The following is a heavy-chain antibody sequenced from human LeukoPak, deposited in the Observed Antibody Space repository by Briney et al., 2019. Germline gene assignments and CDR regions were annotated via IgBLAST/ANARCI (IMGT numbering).Heavy chain of an antibody. Sequence: SETLSLTCTVSGGSISSSSYYWGWIRQPPGKGLEWIGSIYYSGSTCYNPSLKSRVTISVDTSKNQFSLKLSSVTAADTAVYYCARFGTTVTTGAFDIWGQGTMVTVSS. CDR3: ARFGTTVTTGAFDI. J-gene: IGHJ3*02. V-gene: IGHV4-39*01. CDR1: GGSISSSSYY. CDR2: IYYSGST. D-gene: IGHD4-17*01.